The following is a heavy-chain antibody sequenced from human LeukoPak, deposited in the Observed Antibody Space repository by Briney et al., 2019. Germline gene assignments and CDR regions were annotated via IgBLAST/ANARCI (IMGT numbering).Heavy chain of an antibody. Sequence: GGSLRLSCAASGFTFSNAWISWVRQAPGKGLEWVGRIKSKTDGGTTDYAAPVKGRFTISRDESKNTLYLQMNSLKTEDTAVYYCTTEYSGYDYFDYWGQGTLVTVSS. V-gene: IGHV3-15*01. D-gene: IGHD5-12*01. CDR2: IKSKTDGGTT. J-gene: IGHJ4*02. CDR3: TTEYSGYDYFDY. CDR1: GFTFSNAW.